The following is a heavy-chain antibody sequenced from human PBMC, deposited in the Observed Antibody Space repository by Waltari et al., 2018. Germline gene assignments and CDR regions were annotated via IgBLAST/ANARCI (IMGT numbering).Heavy chain of an antibody. CDR2: IYHSGST. CDR3: ATIMLNYYGSNYFDY. CDR1: GYSISSGYY. Sequence: QVQLQESGPGLVKPSETLSLTCTVSGYSISSGYYWGWIRQPPGKGLEWIGRIYHSGSTYYNPSLKSRVTISVDTSKNQFSLKLSSVTAADTAVYYCATIMLNYYGSNYFDYWGQGTLVTVSS. D-gene: IGHD3-10*01. J-gene: IGHJ4*02. V-gene: IGHV4-38-2*02.